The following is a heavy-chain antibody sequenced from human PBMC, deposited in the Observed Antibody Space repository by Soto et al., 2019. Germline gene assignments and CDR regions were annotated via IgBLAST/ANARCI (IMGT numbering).Heavy chain of an antibody. CDR3: ARAMGAARPIYDYYGMDV. J-gene: IGHJ6*02. V-gene: IGHV1-69*13. CDR1: GGTFSSDA. D-gene: IGHD6-6*01. CDR2: IIPIFGTA. Sequence: ASVKVSCKASGGTFSSDAISWVRQAPGQGLEWMGGIIPIFGTANYAQKFQGRVTITADESTSTAYMELSSLRSEDTAVYYCARAMGAARPIYDYYGMDVWGQGTTVTI.